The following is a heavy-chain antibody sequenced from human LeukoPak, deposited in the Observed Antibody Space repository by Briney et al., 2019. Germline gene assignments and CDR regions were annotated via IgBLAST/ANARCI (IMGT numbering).Heavy chain of an antibody. J-gene: IGHJ4*02. V-gene: IGHV1-69*04. D-gene: IGHD1-26*01. Sequence: GSSVKVSCKASGGTFSSYAISWVRQAPGQGLEWMGRIIPILGIANYAQKFQGRVTITADKSTSTAYMELGSLRSEDTAVYYCAIHPLGGSYWVDYWGQGTLVTVSS. CDR2: IIPILGIA. CDR3: AIHPLGGSYWVDY. CDR1: GGTFSSYA.